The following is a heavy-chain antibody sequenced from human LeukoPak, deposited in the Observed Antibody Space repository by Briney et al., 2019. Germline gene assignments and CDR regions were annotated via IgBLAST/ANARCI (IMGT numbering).Heavy chain of an antibody. CDR1: GFTFSSYG. D-gene: IGHD2-2*01. CDR3: AKDALGYCSSTSCYAGCDY. V-gene: IGHV3-30*18. J-gene: IGHJ4*02. Sequence: GGSLRLSCAASGFTFSSYGMHWVRQAPVKGLEWVAVISYDGSNKYYADSVKGRFTISRDNSKNTLYLQMNSLRAEDTAVYYCAKDALGYCSSTSCYAGCDYWGQGTLVTVSS. CDR2: ISYDGSNK.